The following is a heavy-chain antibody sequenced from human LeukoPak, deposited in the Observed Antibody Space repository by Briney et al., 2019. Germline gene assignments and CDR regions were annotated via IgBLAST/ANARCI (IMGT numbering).Heavy chain of an antibody. D-gene: IGHD2-2*01. J-gene: IGHJ4*02. CDR2: ISSASGSI. CDR1: GFTFNDHG. V-gene: IGHV3-48*04. Sequence: GGSLRLSCGASGFTFNDHGMNWVRQAPGKGLEWVSYISSASGSIYYADSVKGRFTISRDNAKNSLFLQMNSLRAEDTAVYYCARLPAYCSSTSCYYDYWAREPWSPSPQ. CDR3: ARLPAYCSSTSCYYDY.